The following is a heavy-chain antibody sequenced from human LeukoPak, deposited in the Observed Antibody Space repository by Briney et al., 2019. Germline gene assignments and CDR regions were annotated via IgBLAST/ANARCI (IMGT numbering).Heavy chain of an antibody. Sequence: GGSLRLSCAASGFTFSSYAMHWVRQAPGKGLEWAAVISSDGNTKYYADSVEGRFTISGDNSKNTLYLQMNSLRPEDTAVYYCAKLHNLNCDYWGLGTLATVSS. V-gene: IGHV3-30-3*02. D-gene: IGHD1-14*01. J-gene: IGHJ4*02. CDR1: GFTFSSYA. CDR2: ISSDGNTK. CDR3: AKLHNLNCDY.